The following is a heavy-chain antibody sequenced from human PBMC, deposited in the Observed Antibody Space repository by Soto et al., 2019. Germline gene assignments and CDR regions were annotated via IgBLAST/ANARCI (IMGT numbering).Heavy chain of an antibody. V-gene: IGHV3-30*18. J-gene: IGHJ4*02. Sequence: QVQLVESGGGVVQPARSLRLSCAASGFTFSSYGMHWVRQAPGKGLEWVAGISYDGSNKYYADSVKGRFTISRDNSKNTLYLQMNSLRAEDTALYYCAKGRDGHYFDYWGQGTLVTVSS. CDR1: GFTFSSYG. CDR3: AKGRDGHYFDY. CDR2: ISYDGSNK.